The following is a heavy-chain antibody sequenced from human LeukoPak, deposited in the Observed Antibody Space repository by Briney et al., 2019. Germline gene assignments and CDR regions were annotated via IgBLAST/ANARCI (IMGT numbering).Heavy chain of an antibody. CDR1: GGSISSYY. CDR3: AKESPPLFDP. V-gene: IGHV4-4*09. J-gene: IGHJ5*02. Sequence: PSETPSLTCTVSGGSISSYYWSWIRQPPGKGLEWIGYIYTSGSTNYNPSLKSRVAISVDTSKNQFSLKLSSVTAADTAVYYCAKESPPLFDPWGQGTLVTVSS. CDR2: IYTSGST.